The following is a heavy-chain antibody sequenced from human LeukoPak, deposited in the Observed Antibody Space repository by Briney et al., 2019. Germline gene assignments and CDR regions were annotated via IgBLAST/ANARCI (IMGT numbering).Heavy chain of an antibody. CDR2: ISSSGSTK. D-gene: IGHD3/OR15-3a*01. V-gene: IGHV3-48*03. CDR1: GFTFNSYE. CDR3: ARDGLVNSLDH. J-gene: IGHJ5*02. Sequence: PGGSLRLSCEASGFTFNSYEMNWVRQAPGKGLEWISYISSSGSTKYYAESVEGRFTISRENAKTTLYLKMNSLRAEDTAIYYCARDGLVNSLDHWGQGTPVTVSS.